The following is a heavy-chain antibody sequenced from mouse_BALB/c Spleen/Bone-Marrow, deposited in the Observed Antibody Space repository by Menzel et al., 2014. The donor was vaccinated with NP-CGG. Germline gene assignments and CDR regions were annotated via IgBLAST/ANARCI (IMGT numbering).Heavy chain of an antibody. D-gene: IGHD2-4*01. CDR1: GYTFTDNW. V-gene: IGHV1-69*01. CDR3: ARGGHDFSLDY. J-gene: IGHJ4*01. Sequence: QVQLQQSGAELGMPGASVKMSCKASGYTFTDNWIYWVKQRPGQGLEWIGAIDTSDSYTNYNQKSMGKASLTVDVSSSAAYVQVSSLTSDDSAVYYCARGGHDFSLDYWGQGTSVTVSS. CDR2: IDTSDSYT.